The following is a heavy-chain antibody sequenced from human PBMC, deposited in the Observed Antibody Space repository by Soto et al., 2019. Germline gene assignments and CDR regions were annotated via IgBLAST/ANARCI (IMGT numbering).Heavy chain of an antibody. CDR1: GFTFSRYW. V-gene: IGHV3-74*01. D-gene: IGHD1-7*01. CDR3: AAGLLPRISGTTLNP. Sequence: EVQVVESGGGLVQPGGSLRLSCAASGFTFSRYWMHWVRQVPGKGLVWVSRINIEGTSATYADSVKGRFTISRDNARNTLFLQMNSLRAEDSAVYYCAAGLLPRISGTTLNPWGQGTLVIFSS. CDR2: INIEGTSA. J-gene: IGHJ5*02.